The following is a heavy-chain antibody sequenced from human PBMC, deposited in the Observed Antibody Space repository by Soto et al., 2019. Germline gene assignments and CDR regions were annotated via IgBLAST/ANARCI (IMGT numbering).Heavy chain of an antibody. J-gene: IGHJ6*03. V-gene: IGHV4-59*08. CDR2: IYYSGST. D-gene: IGHD6-6*01. Sequence: SQTLSLTCTVAGGSIVGYYWSWIRQPQGKGLEWIGYIYYSGSTNYNPSLKSRVTISVDTSKNQFSLKLSSVTAADTAVYYCARHLFSWGSSSQGDYYYYMDVWGKGTKVTVSS. CDR3: ARHLFSWGSSSQGDYYYYMDV. CDR1: GGSIVGYY.